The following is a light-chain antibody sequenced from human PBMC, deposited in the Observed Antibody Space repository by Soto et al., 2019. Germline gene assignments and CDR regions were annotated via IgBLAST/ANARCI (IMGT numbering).Light chain of an antibody. CDR3: QQYNSWPET. Sequence: DIMMTQSPGTLSVSPGERATLFCRASQSVRSSLAWYQQKPGQAPRLFIYDASTRATGIPARFSGSGSGTEFTLTISSLQSEDFAVYYCQQYNSWPETFGQGTKVDTK. CDR1: QSVRSS. CDR2: DAS. V-gene: IGKV3-15*01. J-gene: IGKJ1*01.